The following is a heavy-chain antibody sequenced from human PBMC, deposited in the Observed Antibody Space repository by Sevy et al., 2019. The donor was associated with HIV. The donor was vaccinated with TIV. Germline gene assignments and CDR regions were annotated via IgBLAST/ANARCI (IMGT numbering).Heavy chain of an antibody. CDR1: GFSLSTSGVG. CDR2: IYWNDDK. J-gene: IGHJ4*02. D-gene: IGHD3-22*01. CDR3: AHSGDYYDSSGYYLFDY. V-gene: IGHV2-5*01. Sequence: SGPTLVNPTQTLTLTCTFSGFSLSTSGVGVGWIRQPPGKALEWLALIYWNDDKRYSPSLKSRLTITKDTSKNQVVLMMTNMDPVDTATYYCAHSGDYYDSSGYYLFDYWGQGTLVTVSS.